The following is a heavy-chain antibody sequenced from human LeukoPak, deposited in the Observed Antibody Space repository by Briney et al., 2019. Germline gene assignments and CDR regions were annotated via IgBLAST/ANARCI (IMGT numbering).Heavy chain of an antibody. Sequence: GGSLRLSCAASGFTFSSYWMSWVRQAPGKGLEWVANIKEDGSEKYYVDSVKGRFTISRDNAKNSLYLQMNSLRAEDTAVYYYARSAAMVTGRFVYWGQGTLITVSS. CDR1: GFTFSSYW. D-gene: IGHD5-18*01. CDR3: ARSAAMVTGRFVY. J-gene: IGHJ4*02. CDR2: IKEDGSEK. V-gene: IGHV3-7*01.